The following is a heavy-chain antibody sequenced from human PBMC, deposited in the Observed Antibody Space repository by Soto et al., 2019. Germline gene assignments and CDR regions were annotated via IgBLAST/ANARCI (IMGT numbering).Heavy chain of an antibody. J-gene: IGHJ4*02. CDR3: ARPTYYYDSSGPPAY. V-gene: IGHV4-39*01. D-gene: IGHD3-22*01. Sequence: SETLSLTCSVSGASIRSTSYYWGWIRQPPGKGLEWIGSIYYSGSTHYSPSLKSRIIMSIDTSTNQFSLKLTSVTAADTAVYYCARPTYYYDSSGPPAYWGQGTLVTVSS. CDR1: GASIRSTSYY. CDR2: IYYSGST.